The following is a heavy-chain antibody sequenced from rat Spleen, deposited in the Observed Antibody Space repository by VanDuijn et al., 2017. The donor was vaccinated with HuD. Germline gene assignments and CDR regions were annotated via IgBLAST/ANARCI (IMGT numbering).Heavy chain of an antibody. Sequence: EVQLVESGGDLVQPGSPLELSCAASGFTFKNYGMAWVRQAPTKGLEWVAAISTGGGNTYYRDSVKGRFTISRDNAKNTQYLQMDSLRSEDTATYYCARHPYYGYTPFDYWGQGVMVTVAS. V-gene: IGHV5S13*01. CDR3: ARHPYYGYTPFDY. CDR1: GFTFKNYG. D-gene: IGHD1-9*01. CDR2: ISTGGGNT. J-gene: IGHJ2*01.